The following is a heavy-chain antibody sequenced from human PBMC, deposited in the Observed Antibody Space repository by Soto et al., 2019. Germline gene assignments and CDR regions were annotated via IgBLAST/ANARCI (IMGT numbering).Heavy chain of an antibody. CDR2: INPSGGST. V-gene: IGHV1-46*01. J-gene: IGHJ4*02. CDR3: ARGGGKWLGELFKSGVELDY. D-gene: IGHD3-10*01. CDR1: GYTFTSYY. Sequence: VKVSCKASGYTFTSYYMHWVRQAPGQGLEWMGIINPSGGSTSYAQKFQGRVTMTRDTSTSTIYMELSSLRSEDTAVYYCARGGGKWLGELFKSGVELDYWGQGTLVTVSS.